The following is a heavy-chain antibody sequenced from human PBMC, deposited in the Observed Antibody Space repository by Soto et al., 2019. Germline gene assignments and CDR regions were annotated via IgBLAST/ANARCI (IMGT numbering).Heavy chain of an antibody. D-gene: IGHD1-1*01. J-gene: IGHJ4*02. Sequence: GSLRLSCSASGFTFSSYWMNWVRQAPGKGLEWVANINQDGNEDNLLDSVKGRFTISRDNAKNSLFLQMNSLRVDDTAVYYCARTGDGHHDFLDYWGQGALVTVSS. CDR2: INQDGNED. CDR1: GFTFSSYW. V-gene: IGHV3-7*01. CDR3: ARTGDGHHDFLDY.